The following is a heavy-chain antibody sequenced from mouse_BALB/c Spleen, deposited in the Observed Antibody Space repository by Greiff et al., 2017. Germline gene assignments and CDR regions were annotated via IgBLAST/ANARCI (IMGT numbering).Heavy chain of an antibody. CDR1: GFNIKDTY. Sequence: VQLKESGAELVKPGASVKLSCTASGFNIKDTYMHWVKQRPEQGLEWIGRIDPANGNTKYDPKFQGKATITADTSSNTAYLQLSSLTSEDTAVYYCARCDYRYDYYAMDYWGQGTSVTVSS. V-gene: IGHV14-3*02. D-gene: IGHD2-14*01. J-gene: IGHJ4*01. CDR3: ARCDYRYDYYAMDY. CDR2: IDPANGNT.